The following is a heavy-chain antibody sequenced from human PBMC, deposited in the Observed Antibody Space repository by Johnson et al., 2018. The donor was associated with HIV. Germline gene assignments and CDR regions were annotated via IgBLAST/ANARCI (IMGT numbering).Heavy chain of an antibody. V-gene: IGHV3-30*03. CDR2: ISYDGSNK. CDR1: GFTFSDYY. CDR3: ARAPEVRGVDAFDV. Sequence: QVQLVESGGGLVKPGGSLRLSCAASGFTFSDYYMSWIRQAPGKGLEWVAVISYDGSNKYYADSVKGRFTISRDNSKNTLYLQMNSLEAEDTAVYYCARAPEVRGVDAFDVWGQGTVVTVSS. J-gene: IGHJ3*01. D-gene: IGHD3-10*01.